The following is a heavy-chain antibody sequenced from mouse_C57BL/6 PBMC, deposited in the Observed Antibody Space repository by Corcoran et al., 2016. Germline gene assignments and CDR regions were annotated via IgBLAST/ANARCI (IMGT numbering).Heavy chain of an antibody. Sequence: QVQLQQSGAELVKPGASVKISCKASGYAFSSYWMNWVKQRPGKGLEWIGQIYPGDGDTNYNGKFKGKATLTADKSSSTAYMQLSSLTSEDSAVYFWARGRADWDWYFDVWGTGTTVTVSS. V-gene: IGHV1-80*01. CDR2: IYPGDGDT. D-gene: IGHD3-1*01. J-gene: IGHJ1*03. CDR3: ARGRADWDWYFDV. CDR1: GYAFSSYW.